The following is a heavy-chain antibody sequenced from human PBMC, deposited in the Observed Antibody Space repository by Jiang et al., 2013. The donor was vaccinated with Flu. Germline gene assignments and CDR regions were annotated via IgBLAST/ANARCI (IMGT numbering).Heavy chain of an antibody. Sequence: LLKPSETLSLTCTVSGGSISSYYWSWIRQPPGKGLEWIGYIYYSGSTNYNPSLKSRVTISVDTSKNQFSLKLSSVTAADTAVYYCARQYGIYNYYYGMDVWGQGTTVTVSS. CDR2: IYYSGST. V-gene: IGHV4-59*08. J-gene: IGHJ6*02. CDR1: GGSISSYY. D-gene: IGHD5-12*01. CDR3: ARQYGIYNYYYGMDV.